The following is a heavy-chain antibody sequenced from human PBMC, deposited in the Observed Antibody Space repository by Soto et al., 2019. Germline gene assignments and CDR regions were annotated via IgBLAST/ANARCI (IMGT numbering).Heavy chain of an antibody. CDR1: GGSISSYY. CDR2: IYTSGST. Sequence: SETLSLTCTVSGGSISSYYWSWIRQPAGKGLEWIGRIYTSGSTNYNPSLKSRVTMSVDTSKNQFSLKLSSVTAADTAVYYCAREYCSGGSCYSGDYYGMDVWGQGTTVTVSS. CDR3: AREYCSGGSCYSGDYYGMDV. D-gene: IGHD2-15*01. J-gene: IGHJ6*02. V-gene: IGHV4-4*07.